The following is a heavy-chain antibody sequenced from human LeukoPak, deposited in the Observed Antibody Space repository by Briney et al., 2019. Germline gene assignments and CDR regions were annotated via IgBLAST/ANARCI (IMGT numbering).Heavy chain of an antibody. Sequence: GGSLRLSCAASGFTFSSYDMHWVRQATGKGLEWVSAIGTAGDTYYPGSVKGRFTIPRENAKNSLYLQMNSLRAGDTAVYYCARAGGYSSSYYYYGMDVWGQGTTVTVSS. CDR2: IGTAGDT. CDR3: ARAGGYSSSYYYYGMDV. V-gene: IGHV3-13*01. CDR1: GFTFSSYD. D-gene: IGHD6-13*01. J-gene: IGHJ6*02.